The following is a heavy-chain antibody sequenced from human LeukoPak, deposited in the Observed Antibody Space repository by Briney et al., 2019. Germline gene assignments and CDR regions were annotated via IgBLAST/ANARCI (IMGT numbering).Heavy chain of an antibody. D-gene: IGHD5-18*01. V-gene: IGHV4-34*01. CDR3: ASGPPDTAMARPFGFDY. CDR1: GGSFSGHY. J-gene: IGHJ4*02. CDR2: INHSGST. Sequence: SETLSLTCAVYGGSFSGHYWSWIRQPPGKGLEWIGEINHSGSTNYNPSPKSRVTISVDTSKNQFSLKLSSVTAADTAVYYCASGPPDTAMARPFGFDYWGQGTLVTVSS.